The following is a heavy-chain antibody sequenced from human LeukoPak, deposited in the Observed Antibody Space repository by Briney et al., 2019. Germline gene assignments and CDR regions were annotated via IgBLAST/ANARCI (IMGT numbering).Heavy chain of an antibody. V-gene: IGHV4-30-4*01. D-gene: IGHD1-26*01. CDR1: GGSISSGDYY. CDR3: AREFVSDGEPSEYYFDY. Sequence: SETLSLTCTVSGGSISSGDYYWSWIRQPPGKGLEWIGYIYYSGSTYYNPSLKSRVTISVDTSKNQFSLKLSSVTAADTAVYYCAREFVSDGEPSEYYFDYWGQGTLVTVSS. CDR2: IYYSGST. J-gene: IGHJ4*02.